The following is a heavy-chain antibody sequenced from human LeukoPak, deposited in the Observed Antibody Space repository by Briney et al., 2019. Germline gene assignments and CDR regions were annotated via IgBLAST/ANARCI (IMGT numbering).Heavy chain of an antibody. V-gene: IGHV3-21*01. CDR2: TDTSGNYI. Sequence: GGSLRLSCAASGFTFSNYGMNWVRQAPGKGLEWVSFTDTSGNYIYYGDSVKGRFTISRDNAKNLVFLQMNGLRAEDTAVYYCARGDYDSLDYWGQGTLVTVSS. D-gene: IGHD3-22*01. CDR3: ARGDYDSLDY. CDR1: GFTFSNYG. J-gene: IGHJ4*02.